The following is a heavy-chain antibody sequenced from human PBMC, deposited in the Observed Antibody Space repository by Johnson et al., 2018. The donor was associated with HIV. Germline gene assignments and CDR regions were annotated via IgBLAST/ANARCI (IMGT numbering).Heavy chain of an antibody. D-gene: IGHD2-2*01. CDR3: ARVAVSTAAGGVPLDI. V-gene: IGHV3-11*04. J-gene: IGHJ3*02. Sequence: QVQLVESGGGVVRPGGSLRLSCAASGFTFSDYYITWIRQAPGKGLEWISYISSSGSTIYYADSVKGRFTISRDNSKNTLYLQMNSLRAEDTALYFCARVAVSTAAGGVPLDIWGPGTMVTVSA. CDR1: GFTFSDYY. CDR2: ISSSGSTI.